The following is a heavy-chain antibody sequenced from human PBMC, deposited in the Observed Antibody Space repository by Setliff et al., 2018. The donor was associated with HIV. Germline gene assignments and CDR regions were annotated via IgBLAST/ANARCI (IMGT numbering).Heavy chain of an antibody. J-gene: IGHJ2*01. Sequence: PSETLSLTCTVSGGSISSSSYYWGWIRQPPGKGLEWVGNVYYNWATYYNPSLKNRVTISVDTSKNQFSLRLTSVTAADTAVYYCARDQGAVAGPTYWYFDLWGRGTLVTVSS. CDR3: ARDQGAVAGPTYWYFDL. CDR1: GGSISSSSYY. V-gene: IGHV4-39*07. CDR2: VYYNWAT. D-gene: IGHD6-19*01.